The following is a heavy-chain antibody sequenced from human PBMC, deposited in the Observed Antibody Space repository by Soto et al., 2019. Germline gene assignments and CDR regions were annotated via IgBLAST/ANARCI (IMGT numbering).Heavy chain of an antibody. D-gene: IGHD1-26*01. Sequence: EVQLVESGGGLVQPGGSLRLSCAVSGFTFSDYYMDWVRQAPGKGLEWVGLSRNKANSYSIEYAASVKDRFTISRDDSKNSLYLQMNSLKTEDTAVYYCARYSGSYRRAFDIWGQGTMVTVSS. CDR1: GFTFSDYY. CDR2: SRNKANSYSI. V-gene: IGHV3-72*01. J-gene: IGHJ3*02. CDR3: ARYSGSYRRAFDI.